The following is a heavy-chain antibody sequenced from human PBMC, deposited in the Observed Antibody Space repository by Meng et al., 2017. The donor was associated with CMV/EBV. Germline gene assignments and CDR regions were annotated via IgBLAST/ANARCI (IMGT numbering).Heavy chain of an antibody. D-gene: IGHD2-2*01. J-gene: IGHJ6*02. CDR1: GYTFTSYY. CDR3: ARGRLIVVVPAAIAGVRIAAALSMDV. V-gene: IGHV1-2*02. CDR2: INPNSGGT. Sequence: ASVKVSCKASGYTFTSYYMHWVRQAPGQGLEWMGWINPNSGGTNYAQKFQGRVTMTRDTSISTAYMELSRLRSDDTAVYYCARGRLIVVVPAAIAGVRIAAALSMDVWGQGTTVTVSS.